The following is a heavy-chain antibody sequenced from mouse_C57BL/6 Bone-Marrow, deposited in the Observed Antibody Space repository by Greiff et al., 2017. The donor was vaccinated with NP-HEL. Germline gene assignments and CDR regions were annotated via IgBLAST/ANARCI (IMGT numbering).Heavy chain of an antibody. D-gene: IGHD1-1*01. CDR3: AREAYGSSIYIDY. V-gene: IGHV1-53*01. CDR1: GYTFTSYW. J-gene: IGHJ2*01. Sequence: QVQLQQPGTELVKPGASVKLSCKASGYTFTSYWMHWVKQRPGQGLEWIGNINPSNGGTNYNEKFKSKATLTADKSSSTAYMQLSSLTSGDSAVYYCAREAYGSSIYIDYWGQGTTLTVSS. CDR2: INPSNGGT.